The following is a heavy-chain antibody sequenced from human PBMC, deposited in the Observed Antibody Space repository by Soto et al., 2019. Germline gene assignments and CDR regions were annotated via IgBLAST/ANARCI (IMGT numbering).Heavy chain of an antibody. V-gene: IGHV4-59*01. Sequence: ASETLSLTCTVSGGSINSYYWSWIRQPPGKGLEWIGYIYYSGSTNYNPSLKSRVTISVDTSKNQFSLKLSSVTAADTAVYYCASNTYTYGDSNFWGQGTTVTVSS. D-gene: IGHD4-17*01. J-gene: IGHJ6*02. CDR1: GGSINSYY. CDR2: IYYSGST. CDR3: ASNTYTYGDSNF.